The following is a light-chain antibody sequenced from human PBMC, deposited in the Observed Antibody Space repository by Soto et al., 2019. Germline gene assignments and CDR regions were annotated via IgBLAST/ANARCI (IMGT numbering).Light chain of an antibody. CDR2: EVS. Sequence: QSVLTQPASVSGYPGQSITISCTGRSSDVGGYNYVSWYQQHPGKAPKFMIYEVSRRPSGVSNRFSGSKSGNTASLTVSGLQAEDEADYYCCSYAGSRGLVFGGGTKVTVL. V-gene: IGLV2-14*01. J-gene: IGLJ2*01. CDR1: SSDVGGYNY. CDR3: CSYAGSRGLV.